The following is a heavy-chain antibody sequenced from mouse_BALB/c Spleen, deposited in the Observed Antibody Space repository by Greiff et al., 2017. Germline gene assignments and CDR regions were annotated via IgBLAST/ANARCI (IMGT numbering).Heavy chain of an antibody. V-gene: IGHV1-80*01. CDR2: IYPGDGDT. J-gene: IGHJ4*01. CDR1: GYAFSSYW. CDR3: ARHYRYDLYAMDY. Sequence: QVQLQQSGAELVRPGSSVKISCKASGYAFSSYWMNWVKQRPGQGLEWIGQIYPGDGDTNYNGKFKGKATLTADKSSSTAYMQLSSLTSEDSAVYFCARHYRYDLYAMDYWGQGTSVTVSS. D-gene: IGHD2-14*01.